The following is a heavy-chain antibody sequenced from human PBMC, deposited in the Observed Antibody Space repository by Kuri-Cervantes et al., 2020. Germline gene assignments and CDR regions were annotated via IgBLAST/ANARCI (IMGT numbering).Heavy chain of an antibody. Sequence: SETLSLTCAVSGDSITNSYYWAWIRQPPGKGLEWIGSVYHSGSTYYNPSLKSRVTISVDTSKNQFSLKLSSVTAADTAVYYCAGVSIAVAGTEIDYWGQGTLVTVSS. J-gene: IGHJ4*02. CDR3: AGVSIAVAGTEIDY. CDR1: GDSITNSYY. D-gene: IGHD6-19*01. CDR2: VYHSGST. V-gene: IGHV4-38-2*01.